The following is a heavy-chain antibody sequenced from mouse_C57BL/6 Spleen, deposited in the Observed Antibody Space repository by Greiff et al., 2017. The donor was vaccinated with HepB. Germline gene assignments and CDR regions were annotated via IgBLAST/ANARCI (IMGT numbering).Heavy chain of an antibody. D-gene: IGHD1-1*01. Sequence: VQLQQSGPELVKPGASVKISCKASGYSFTGYYMNWVKQSPEKSLEWIGEINPSTGGTTYNQKFKAKATLTVDKSSSTAYMQLKILTSEDSAVYYCARDYGRNYFDYWGQGTTLTVSS. CDR3: ARDYGRNYFDY. CDR1: GYSFTGYY. V-gene: IGHV1-42*01. J-gene: IGHJ2*01. CDR2: INPSTGGT.